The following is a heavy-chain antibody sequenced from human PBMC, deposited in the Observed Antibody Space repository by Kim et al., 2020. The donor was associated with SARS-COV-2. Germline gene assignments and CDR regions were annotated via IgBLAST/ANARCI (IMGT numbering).Heavy chain of an antibody. CDR1: GGSFSGYY. V-gene: IGHV4-34*01. CDR2: INHSGST. CDR3: ARGLTHYDFWSGYPSLLKWFDP. J-gene: IGHJ5*02. Sequence: SETLSLTCAVYGGSFSGYYWSWIRQPPGKGLEWIGEINHSGSTNYNPSLKSRVTISVDTSKNQFSLKLSSVTAADTAVYYCARGLTHYDFWSGYPSLLKWFDPWGQGTLVTVSS. D-gene: IGHD3-3*01.